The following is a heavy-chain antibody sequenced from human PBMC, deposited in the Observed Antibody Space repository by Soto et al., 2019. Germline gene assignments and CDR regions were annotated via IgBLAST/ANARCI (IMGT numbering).Heavy chain of an antibody. J-gene: IGHJ4*02. CDR2: INGDGTNT. V-gene: IGHV3-74*01. CDR3: VRSYGDTPG. Sequence: EVQLVESGGGVVQPGGSLRLSCAASGFTFSSDWMHWVRQAPGKGLVWVARINGDGTNTDYADSVKGRFTISRDNPKNTLYLQMNRLRAEDAAVYYCVRSYGDTPGWGQGTRGIVSS. CDR1: GFTFSSDW. D-gene: IGHD4-17*01.